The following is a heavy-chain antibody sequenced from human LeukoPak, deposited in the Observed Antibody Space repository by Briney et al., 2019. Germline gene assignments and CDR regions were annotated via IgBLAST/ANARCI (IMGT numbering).Heavy chain of an antibody. CDR2: ISYDGSNK. D-gene: IGHD4-17*01. V-gene: IGHV3-30*04. J-gene: IGHJ4*02. CDR3: ARDLSAHGDYVYY. CDR1: GFTFSSYA. Sequence: GSLRLSCAASGFTFSSYAMHWVRQAPGKGLEWVAVISYDGSNKYYADSVKGRFTISRDNAKNSLYLQMNSLRAEDTALYYCARDLSAHGDYVYYWGQGTLVTVSS.